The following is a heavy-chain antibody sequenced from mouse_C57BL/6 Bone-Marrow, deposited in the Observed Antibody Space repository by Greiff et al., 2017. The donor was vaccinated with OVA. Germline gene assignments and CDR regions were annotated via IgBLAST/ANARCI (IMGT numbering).Heavy chain of an antibody. J-gene: IGHJ1*03. CDR1: GFTFSSYA. V-gene: IGHV5-4*01. CDR3: ARDNWGWYFDV. D-gene: IGHD4-1*01. CDR2: ISDGGSYT. Sequence: EVQLQESGGGLVKPGGSLKLSCAASGFTFSSYAMSWVRQTPEKRLEWVATISDGGSYTYYPDNVKGRFTISRDNAKNNLYLQMSHLKSEDTAMYYCARDNWGWYFDVWGTGTTVTVSS.